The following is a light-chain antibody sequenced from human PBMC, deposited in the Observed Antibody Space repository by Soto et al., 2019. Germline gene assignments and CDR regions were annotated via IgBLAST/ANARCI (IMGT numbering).Light chain of an antibody. CDR3: QHDKTVLRP. Sequence: VGAAPSNRASQSIGTTLAWYLQKPGQAPRLLISDASTRATGIPASFSGSGSGTEFAVAIRSLQAEYSALYNCQHDKTVLRPVGPGTRVDIK. V-gene: IGKV3-15*01. CDR1: QSIGTT. CDR2: DAS. J-gene: IGKJ3*01.